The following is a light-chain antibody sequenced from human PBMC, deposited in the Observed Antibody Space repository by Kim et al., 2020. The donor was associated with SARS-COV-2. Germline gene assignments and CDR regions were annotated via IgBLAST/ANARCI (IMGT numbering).Light chain of an antibody. CDR3: KSRDSRGKVV. CDR1: SLRSYY. V-gene: IGLV3-19*01. CDR2: GKN. Sequence: SSELPQDPAVSVALGQTVRITCQGDSLRSYYATWYQQKTGQAPVLVFYGKNNRPSGIPDRFSGSSSGDTASLTITGAQAADEADYYCKSRDSRGKVVFGGGTKVTVL. J-gene: IGLJ2*01.